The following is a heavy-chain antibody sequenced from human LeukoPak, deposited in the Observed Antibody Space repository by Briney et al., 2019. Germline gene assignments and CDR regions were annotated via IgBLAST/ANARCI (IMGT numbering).Heavy chain of an antibody. J-gene: IGHJ4*02. CDR3: RTTMVRGVIFDY. CDR1: GGSFSSYY. D-gene: IGHD3-10*01. Sequence: SETLSPTCAVYGGSFSSYYWGWIRQPPGKGLEWIGSIYYSGSTYYNPSLKSRVTISVDTSKNQFSLKLSSVTAADTAVYYCRTTMVRGVIFDYWGQGTLVTVSS. CDR2: IYYSGST. V-gene: IGHV4-39*07.